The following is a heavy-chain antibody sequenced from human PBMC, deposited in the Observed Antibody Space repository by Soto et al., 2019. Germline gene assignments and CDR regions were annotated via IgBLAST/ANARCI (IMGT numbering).Heavy chain of an antibody. J-gene: IGHJ4*02. D-gene: IGHD5-12*01. V-gene: IGHV4-30-2*01. CDR2: ISHSGST. CDR1: GGSISSGGYS. Sequence: SETLSLTCAVSGGSISSGGYSWSWIRQQPGKGLEWIGYISHSGSTYYNPSLKSRVTISVDRSKNPFSLKLSSVTAADTAVYYCARGLDGGRSGRNSGHLDYWGQGTLVTVSS. CDR3: ARGLDGGRSGRNSGHLDY.